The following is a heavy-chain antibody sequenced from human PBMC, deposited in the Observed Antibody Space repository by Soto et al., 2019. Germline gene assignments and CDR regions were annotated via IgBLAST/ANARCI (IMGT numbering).Heavy chain of an antibody. Sequence: EVQLVESGGGLVQPGGSLRLSCAASGFTFSTYWMQWVRQVPGEGLVWVSSISENGGITTYADSVKGRFTISRDNAKNTLYLQMNGLRVEDTAIYYCAREYYSSGTHWGQGTLVMVST. J-gene: IGHJ1*01. CDR2: ISENGGIT. V-gene: IGHV3-74*01. D-gene: IGHD3-10*01. CDR3: AREYYSSGTH. CDR1: GFTFSTYW.